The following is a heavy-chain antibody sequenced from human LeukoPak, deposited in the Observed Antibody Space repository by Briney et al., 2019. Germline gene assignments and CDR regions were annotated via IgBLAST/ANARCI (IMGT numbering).Heavy chain of an antibody. CDR3: ARDDVLSLGISFDL. J-gene: IGHJ2*01. CDR2: ISGSESRI. CDR1: GFTFTTYE. D-gene: IGHD3-10*02. Sequence: PAGSLRLSCSASGFTFTTYEMNWVRHAPGKELEWGSYISGSESRIYYAESVEGRFTISRDNAKHSLYLQMNSLRAEDTAVYYCARDDVLSLGISFDLWGRGTLVTVSS. V-gene: IGHV3-48*03.